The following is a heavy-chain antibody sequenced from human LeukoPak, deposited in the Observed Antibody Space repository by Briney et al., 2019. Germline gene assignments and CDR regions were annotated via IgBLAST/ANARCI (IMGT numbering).Heavy chain of an antibody. CDR2: ISYDGSNK. V-gene: IGHV3-30*09. D-gene: IGHD5-12*01. J-gene: IGHJ4*02. CDR3: ARDKAIVAFDY. Sequence: WSLRLSCAASGFTFSSYAMHWVRQAPGKGLEWVAVISYDGSNKYYADSVKGRFAISRDNSKNTLYLQMNSLRAEDTAVYYCARDKAIVAFDYWGQGTLVTVSS. CDR1: GFTFSSYA.